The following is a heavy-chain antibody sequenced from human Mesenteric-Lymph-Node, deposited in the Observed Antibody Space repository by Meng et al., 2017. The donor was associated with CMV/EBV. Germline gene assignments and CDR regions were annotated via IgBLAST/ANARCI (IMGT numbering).Heavy chain of an antibody. CDR2: IWYDGNNK. Sequence: SGFTFSSYGMHWDRQAPGKGLEWVAVIWYDGNNKYYADSVEGRFTITRDNSKNTLYLQMNSLRAEDTAVYYCAKVGSIGYGGYFDYWGQGTLVTVSS. CDR3: AKVGSIGYGGYFDY. J-gene: IGHJ4*02. V-gene: IGHV3-33*06. CDR1: GFTFSSYG. D-gene: IGHD4-23*01.